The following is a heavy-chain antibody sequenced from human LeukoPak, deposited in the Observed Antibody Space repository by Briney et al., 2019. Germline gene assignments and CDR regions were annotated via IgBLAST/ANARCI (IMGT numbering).Heavy chain of an antibody. CDR2: IYYSGST. CDR3: ARAESESGSDYFDY. V-gene: IGHV4-39*07. CDR1: GGSISSSSYY. Sequence: PSETLSLTCTVSGGSISSSSYYWGWIRQPPGKGLEWIGSIYYSGSTYYNPSLKSRVTISVDTSKNQFSLKLSSVTAADTALYYCARAESESGSDYFDYWGQGTLVTVSS. J-gene: IGHJ4*02. D-gene: IGHD5-12*01.